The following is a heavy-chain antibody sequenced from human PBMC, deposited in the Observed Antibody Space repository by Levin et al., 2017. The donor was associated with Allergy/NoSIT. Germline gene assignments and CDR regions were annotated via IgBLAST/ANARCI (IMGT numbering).Heavy chain of an antibody. CDR1: GYSFSSYW. J-gene: IGHJ3*02. CDR2: IYPGDSDT. V-gene: IGHV5-51*01. D-gene: IGHD5-12*01. Sequence: GESLKISCKGSGYSFSSYWIGWVRQMPGKGLEWMGIIYPGDSDTRYSPSFQGQVTISADKSISTAYLQWSSLKASDTAMFYCARLAADILGLRDAFDIWGQGTMVTVSS. CDR3: ARLAADILGLRDAFDI.